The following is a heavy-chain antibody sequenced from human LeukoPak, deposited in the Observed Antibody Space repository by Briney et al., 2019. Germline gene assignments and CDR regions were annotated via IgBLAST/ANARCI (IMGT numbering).Heavy chain of an antibody. V-gene: IGHV4-34*01. D-gene: IGHD3-10*01. CDR1: GGSFSGYY. Sequence: PSETPSLTCAVYGGSFSGYYWSWIRQPPGKGLEWIGEINHSGSTNYNPSLKSRVTISVDTSKNQFSLKLSSVTAAGTAVYYCAREGSYGSGSYYNLWFDPWGQGTLVTVSS. J-gene: IGHJ5*02. CDR2: INHSGST. CDR3: AREGSYGSGSYYNLWFDP.